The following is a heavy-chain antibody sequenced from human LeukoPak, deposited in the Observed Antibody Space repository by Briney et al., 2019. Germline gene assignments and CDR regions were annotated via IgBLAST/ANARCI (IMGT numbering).Heavy chain of an antibody. D-gene: IGHD6-13*01. CDR1: GFTFSSYG. CDR2: IRYDGGNK. J-gene: IGHJ4*02. V-gene: IGHV3-30*02. CDR3: AKAPYRGGSSWTEFDY. Sequence: GGSLRLSCAASGFTFSSYGMHWVRQAPGKGLEWVAFIRYDGGNKYYADSVKGRFTISRDNSKNTLYLQMNSLRAEDTAVYYCAKAPYRGGSSWTEFDYWGQGTLVTVSS.